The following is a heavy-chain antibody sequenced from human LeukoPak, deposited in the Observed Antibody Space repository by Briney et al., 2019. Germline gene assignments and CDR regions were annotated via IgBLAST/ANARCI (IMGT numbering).Heavy chain of an antibody. CDR3: ARDLAYSRLDY. V-gene: IGHV3-7*01. Sequence: GGSLRLSCAVSGLTFSSSWMDWVRQAPGKGLEWVASINPDGNKKYSADSVKGRFAISRDNAENSLYLQMNSLRVEDTAFYYCARDLAYSRLDYWGQGMLVTVSS. D-gene: IGHD5-18*01. CDR1: GLTFSSSW. CDR2: INPDGNKK. J-gene: IGHJ4*02.